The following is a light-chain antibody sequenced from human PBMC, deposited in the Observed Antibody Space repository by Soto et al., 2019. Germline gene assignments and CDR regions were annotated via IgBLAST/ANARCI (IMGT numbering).Light chain of an antibody. Sequence: DIQMTHSPSTLSASLLERVPIXSRASQSISSWLAWYQQKPGKAPKLLIYDASSLESGVPSRFSGSGSGTEFTLTISSLQPDDFATYFCQQYHNYPRTFGQGTKVDIK. CDR3: QQYHNYPRT. CDR2: DAS. CDR1: QSISSW. J-gene: IGKJ1*01. V-gene: IGKV1-5*01.